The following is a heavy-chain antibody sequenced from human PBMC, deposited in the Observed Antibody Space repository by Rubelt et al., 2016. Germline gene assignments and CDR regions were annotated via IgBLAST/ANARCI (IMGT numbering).Heavy chain of an antibody. D-gene: IGHD6-13*01. J-gene: IGHJ5*02. CDR3: ARVGSSWYGDWFDP. CDR1: GGSFSGYY. V-gene: IGHV4-34*01. CDR2: INHSGST. Sequence: QVQLQQWGAGLLKPSETLSLTCAVYGGSFSGYYWSWIRQPPGKGLEWIGEINHSGSTNYNPSLKSRVTISVSTSKNQCSLVVGSVDAADTAVYYCARVGSSWYGDWFDPWGQGTLVTVSS.